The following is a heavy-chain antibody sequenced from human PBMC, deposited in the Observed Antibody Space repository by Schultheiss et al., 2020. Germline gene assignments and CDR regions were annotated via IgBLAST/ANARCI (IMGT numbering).Heavy chain of an antibody. Sequence: GGFLRLSCAASGFTFSSYGMHWVRQAPGKGLEWVAVISYDGSNKYYADSVKGRFTISRDNAKNTLYLQMNSLRDEDTAVYYCAREMASSSWYDYWGQGTLVTVFS. CDR1: GFTFSSYG. V-gene: IGHV3-30*03. J-gene: IGHJ4*02. CDR2: ISYDGSNK. D-gene: IGHD6-13*01. CDR3: AREMASSSWYDY.